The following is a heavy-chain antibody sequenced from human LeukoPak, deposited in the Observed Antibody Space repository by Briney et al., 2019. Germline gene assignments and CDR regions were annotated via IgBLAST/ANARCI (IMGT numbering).Heavy chain of an antibody. CDR3: ARHDSRPDY. J-gene: IGHJ4*02. D-gene: IGHD3-22*01. Sequence: PSETLSLTCAVHGGSFSGYYWSWIRQPPGKGLEWIGEINHSGSTNYNPSLKSRVTISVDTSKNQFSLKLSSVTAADTAVYYCARHDSRPDYWGQGTLVTVSS. CDR2: INHSGST. V-gene: IGHV4-34*01. CDR1: GGSFSGYY.